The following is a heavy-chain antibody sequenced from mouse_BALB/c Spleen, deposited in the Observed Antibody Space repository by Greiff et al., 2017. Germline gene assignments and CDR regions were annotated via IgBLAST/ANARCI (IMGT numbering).Heavy chain of an antibody. Sequence: VQLQQSGPELGKPGASVKISCKASGYSFTGYNMYWVKQSHRKSLEWIGYIDPYNGGTSYNQKSKGKATLTVDKSSSTAYMHLYSLTSEDSAIYYCARGSTMIKGAFAYWGQGTLVTVSA. V-gene: IGHV1S135*01. CDR2: IDPYNGGT. D-gene: IGHD2-4*01. CDR3: ARGSTMIKGAFAY. CDR1: GYSFTGYN. J-gene: IGHJ3*01.